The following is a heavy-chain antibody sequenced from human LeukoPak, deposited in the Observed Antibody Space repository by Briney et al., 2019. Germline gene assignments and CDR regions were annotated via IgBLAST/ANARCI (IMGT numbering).Heavy chain of an antibody. D-gene: IGHD1-26*01. J-gene: IGHJ4*02. Sequence: GGSLRLSCAASGFTFSSCAMHWVRQAPGKGLEWVAVISYDGSNKYYADSVKGRFTISRDNSKNTLYLQMNSLRAEDTAVYYCARPSGHSGSYYWSYWGQGTLVTVSS. CDR1: GFTFSSCA. V-gene: IGHV3-30-3*01. CDR3: ARPSGHSGSYYWSY. CDR2: ISYDGSNK.